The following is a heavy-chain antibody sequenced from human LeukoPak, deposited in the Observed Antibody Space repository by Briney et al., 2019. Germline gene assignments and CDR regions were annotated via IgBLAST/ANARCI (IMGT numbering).Heavy chain of an antibody. V-gene: IGHV1-46*01. J-gene: IGHJ6*02. CDR1: GYTFTSYY. Sequence: ASVKVSCKASGYTFTSYYMHWVRQAPGQGLEWMGIINPSGGSTSYAQKFQGRVTMTRDTSTSTVYMELSSLRSEDTAVYYCAGAVPSPRYYYSGMDVWGQGTTVTVSS. CDR2: INPSGGST. CDR3: AGAVPSPRYYYSGMDV.